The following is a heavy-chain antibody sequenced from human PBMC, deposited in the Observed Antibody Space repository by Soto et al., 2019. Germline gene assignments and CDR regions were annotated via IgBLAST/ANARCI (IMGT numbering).Heavy chain of an antibody. J-gene: IGHJ4*02. CDR2: INPNSGGT. CDR3: ASAKTSGPGGGTTTSFDY. Sequence: ASVKVFCKASGYTFTSYYMHWVRQAPGQGLEWMGWINPNSGGTNYAQKFQGWVTMTRDTSISTAYMELSRLRSDDTAVYYCASAKTSGPGGGTTTSFDYWGQGTLVTVSS. V-gene: IGHV1-2*04. D-gene: IGHD1-26*01. CDR1: GYTFTSYY.